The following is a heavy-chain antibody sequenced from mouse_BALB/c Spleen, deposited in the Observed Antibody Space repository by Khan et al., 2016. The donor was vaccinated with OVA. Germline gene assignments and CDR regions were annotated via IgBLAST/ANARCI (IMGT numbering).Heavy chain of an antibody. CDR2: ISSDSSTI. CDR1: GFTFTSYG. J-gene: IGHJ2*01. V-gene: IGHV5-17*02. CDR3: ATSYFYAYYFDY. Sequence: EVQLVESGGGLVQPGGSRKLSCAASGFTFTSYGMHWIRQAPEKGLEWVAYISSDSSTIYYADTVKGRFTISRDNPKNTLFLQMTSLRSGDTAMYFCATSYFYAYYFDYWGQGTTLTVSS. D-gene: IGHD1-1*01.